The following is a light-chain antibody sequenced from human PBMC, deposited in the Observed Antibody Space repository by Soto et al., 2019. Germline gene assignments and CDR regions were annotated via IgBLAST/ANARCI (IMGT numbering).Light chain of an antibody. Sequence: QSVLTQPASVSGSPGQSITISCTGTSSDVVGYNYVSWYQQHPGKAPKLMIYDVSNRPSGASNRFSGSKSGNTASLTISGLQAEDEADYYCSSYTSSSTLYYVFGTGTKVTVL. CDR3: SSYTSSSTLYYV. V-gene: IGLV2-14*01. CDR1: SSDVVGYNY. CDR2: DVS. J-gene: IGLJ1*01.